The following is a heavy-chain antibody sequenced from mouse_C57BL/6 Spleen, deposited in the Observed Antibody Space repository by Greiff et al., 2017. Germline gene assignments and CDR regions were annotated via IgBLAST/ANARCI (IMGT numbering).Heavy chain of an antibody. CDR3: ARYYYGSSYAMDY. J-gene: IGHJ4*01. CDR2: SYPGDGDT. D-gene: IGHD1-1*01. CDR1: GYAFSSSW. V-gene: IGHV1-82*01. Sequence: VQLQQSGPELVKPGASVKISCKASGYAFSSSWMNWVKQRPGKGLEWIGRSYPGDGDTNYNGKFKGKATLTADKSSSTAYMQLSSLTSEDSAVYFCARYYYGSSYAMDYWGQGTSVTVSS.